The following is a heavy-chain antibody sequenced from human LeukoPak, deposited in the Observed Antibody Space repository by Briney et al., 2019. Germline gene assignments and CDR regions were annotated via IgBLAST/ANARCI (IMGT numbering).Heavy chain of an antibody. J-gene: IGHJ4*02. V-gene: IGHV3-48*03. CDR2: ISSSGSTI. CDR1: GFTFSSYE. D-gene: IGHD6-13*01. CDR3: ARRDSSSLDY. Sequence: GGSLRLSCAASGFTFSSYEMNWIRQAPGKGPEWVSYISSSGSTIYYADSVKGRFTISRDNAKNSLYLQMNSLRAEDTAVYYCARRDSSSLDYWGQGTLVTVSS.